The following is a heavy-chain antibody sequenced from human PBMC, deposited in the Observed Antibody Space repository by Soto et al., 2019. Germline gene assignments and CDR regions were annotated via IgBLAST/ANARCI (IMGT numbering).Heavy chain of an antibody. CDR2: IIPIFGTA. V-gene: IGHV1-69*13. CDR3: ARSTSSGYQIFFDY. Sequence: SVKVSCKASGGTFSSYAISWVRQAPGQGLEWMGGIIPIFGTANYAQKFQGRVTITADESTSTAYMELSSLRSEDTAVYYCARSTSSGYQIFFDYWGQGTLVTVSS. CDR1: GGTFSSYA. J-gene: IGHJ4*02. D-gene: IGHD3-22*01.